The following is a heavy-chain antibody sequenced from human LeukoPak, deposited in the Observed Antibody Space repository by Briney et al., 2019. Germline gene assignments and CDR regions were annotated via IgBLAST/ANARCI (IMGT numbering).Heavy chain of an antibody. D-gene: IGHD5-24*01. CDR1: GFTFNNYD. Sequence: GGTLRLSCAASGFTFNNYDITWVRQAPGKGLEWVSKISGSGGTTYYADSVKGRFTISRDNSKNTLYLQMNSLRAEDTAVYYCARVEGNGYNYNYYYYMDVWGKGTTVTISS. CDR2: ISGSGGTT. CDR3: ARVEGNGYNYNYYYYMDV. J-gene: IGHJ6*03. V-gene: IGHV3-23*01.